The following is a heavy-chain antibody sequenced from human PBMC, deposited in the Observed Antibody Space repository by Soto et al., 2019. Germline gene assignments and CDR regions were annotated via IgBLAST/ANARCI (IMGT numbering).Heavy chain of an antibody. CDR1: GGSFSGYY. CDR2: INHSGST. V-gene: IGHV4-34*01. D-gene: IGHD1-20*01. CDR3: ARVHAGYNDFDY. J-gene: IGHJ4*02. Sequence: PSETLSLTCAVYGGSFSGYYWSWIRQPPGKGLEWIGEINHSGSTNYNPSLKSRVTISVDTSKNQFSLKLSSVTAADTAVYYCARVHAGYNDFDYWGQGTLVTVSS.